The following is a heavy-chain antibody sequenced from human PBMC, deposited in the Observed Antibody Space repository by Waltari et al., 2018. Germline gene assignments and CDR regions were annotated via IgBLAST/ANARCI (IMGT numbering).Heavy chain of an antibody. D-gene: IGHD2-21*01. V-gene: IGHV1-2*06. CDR1: GYTFPDSV. J-gene: IGHJ5*02. CDR2: INPKSGAT. CDR3: ARHIDSIRSA. Sequence: QVQLVQSGAEVKKPGASVTVSCKASGYTFPDSVIDWVRHAPGQGLEWMGRINPKSGATTYPQKLQGRITMTRDTSIGTAYMELGSVTSDDTALYYCARHIDSIRSAWGQGTLVTVSS.